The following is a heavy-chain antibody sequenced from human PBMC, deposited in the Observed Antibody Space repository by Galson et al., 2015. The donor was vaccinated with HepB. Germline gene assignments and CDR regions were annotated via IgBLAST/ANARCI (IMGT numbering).Heavy chain of an antibody. CDR1: GGSISTYY. D-gene: IGHD2-8*01. CDR2: LYYSGST. J-gene: IGHJ6*02. Sequence: SETLSLTCTVSGGSISTYYWSWIRQPPGKRLEWIGYLYYSGSTYYNPSLKSRVTISVDTSKNQFSLKLTSVTAADTAVYYCARHPFCADGVCHPYYYFYGVDIWGQGTTVTVS. V-gene: IGHV4-59*08. CDR3: ARHPFCADGVCHPYYYFYGVDI.